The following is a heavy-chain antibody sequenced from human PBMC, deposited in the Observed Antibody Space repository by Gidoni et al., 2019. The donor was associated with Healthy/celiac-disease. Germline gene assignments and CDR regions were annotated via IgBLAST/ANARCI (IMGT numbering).Heavy chain of an antibody. CDR3: AIGCRSTRYYYGMDV. J-gene: IGHJ6*02. CDR2: IDPSYSYT. V-gene: IGHV5-10-1*01. CDR1: GYSFTSYW. D-gene: IGHD2-2*01. Sequence: EVQLVQSGAEVKKPGEYLRISCKGSGYSFTSYWISWVRQMPGKGLEWMGRIDPSYSYTNYSPSFQGHVTISADKSISTAYLQWSSLKASDTAMYYCAIGCRSTRYYYGMDVWGQGTTVTVSS.